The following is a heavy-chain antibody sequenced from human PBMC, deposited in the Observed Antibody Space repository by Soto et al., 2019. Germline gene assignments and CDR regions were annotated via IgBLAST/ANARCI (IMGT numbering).Heavy chain of an antibody. CDR2: IWSDGSKE. CDR3: ARDKGTTCLDT. Sequence: QAQLVESGGGVVQPGRSLRLSCAASGLPISASGMHWVRQAPGKGLEWVAMIWSDGSKEYYADSVKGRFTITRDNSKNMIFLQMDSLRAEDTAVYYCARDKGTTCLDTWGQGNMVTVSS. V-gene: IGHV3-33*01. D-gene: IGHD1-26*01. CDR1: GLPISASG. J-gene: IGHJ5*02.